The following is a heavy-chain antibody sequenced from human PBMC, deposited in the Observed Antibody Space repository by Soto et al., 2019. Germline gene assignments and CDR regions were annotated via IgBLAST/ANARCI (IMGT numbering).Heavy chain of an antibody. V-gene: IGHV1-18*01. CDR3: ARVRGSSGSSPSPYYFDY. Sequence: ASVKVSCKASGYTFTSYGISWVRQAPGQGLEWMGWISAYNGNTNYAQKLQGRVTMTTDTSTSTAYMELRSLRSDDTAVYYCARVRGSSGSSPSPYYFDYGGRGPLVTAPS. CDR2: ISAYNGNT. D-gene: IGHD6-13*01. CDR1: GYTFTSYG. J-gene: IGHJ4*02.